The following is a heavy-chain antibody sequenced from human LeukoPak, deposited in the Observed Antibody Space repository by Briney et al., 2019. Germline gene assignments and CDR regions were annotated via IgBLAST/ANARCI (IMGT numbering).Heavy chain of an antibody. Sequence: SVKVSCKASGFTFRTSAMQWVRQARGQRLEWIGWIVVGSGNTNYAQNFQERVTITRDMSTSTAYMELSSLRAEDTAVYYCARDVYREGSWFDPWGQGTLVTVSS. V-gene: IGHV1-58*02. CDR1: GFTFRTSA. CDR2: IVVGSGNT. J-gene: IGHJ5*02. CDR3: ARDVYREGSWFDP.